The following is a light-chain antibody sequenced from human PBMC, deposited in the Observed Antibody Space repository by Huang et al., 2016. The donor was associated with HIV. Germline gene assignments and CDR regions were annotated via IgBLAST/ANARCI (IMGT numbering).Light chain of an antibody. Sequence: EIVLTQSPATLSLSPGERATLSCRASQSVSSYLAWYQQKPAQAPRLLIYDASNRATGVPARYSGSGSGTDFTLTISSLEPEDFAVYYCQQRSNWHPITFGQGTRLEIK. CDR3: QQRSNWHPIT. CDR1: QSVSSY. CDR2: DAS. V-gene: IGKV3-11*01. J-gene: IGKJ5*01.